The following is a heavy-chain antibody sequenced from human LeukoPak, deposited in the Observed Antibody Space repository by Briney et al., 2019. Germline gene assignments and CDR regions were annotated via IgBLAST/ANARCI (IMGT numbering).Heavy chain of an antibody. D-gene: IGHD6-19*01. V-gene: IGHV3-30-3*01. CDR3: ARETSPLYSSGWYVY. CDR1: GFTFSSYA. CDR2: ISYDGSNK. Sequence: PGGSLRLSCEASGFTFSSYAMHWVRQAPGKGLEWVAVISYDGSNKYYADSVKGRFTISRDNSKNTLYLQMNSLRAEDTAVYYCARETSPLYSSGWYVYWGQGTLVTVSS. J-gene: IGHJ4*02.